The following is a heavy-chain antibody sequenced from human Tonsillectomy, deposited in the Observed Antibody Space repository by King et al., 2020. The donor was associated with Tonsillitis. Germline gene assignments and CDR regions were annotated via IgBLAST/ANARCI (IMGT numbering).Heavy chain of an antibody. V-gene: IGHV3-33*01. Sequence: VQLVESGGGVVQPGRSLRLSCAASGFTFSHYGMHWVRQAPGKGLEWVAILWYDGSHKDYEDSVKGRFTISRDNSKNTLYLQMKSLRADDTAVYYCARDLCGCDCYSFDHWGPGTLVTVSS. CDR3: ARDLCGCDCYSFDH. D-gene: IGHD2-21*01. CDR1: GFTFSHYG. J-gene: IGHJ4*02. CDR2: LWYDGSHK.